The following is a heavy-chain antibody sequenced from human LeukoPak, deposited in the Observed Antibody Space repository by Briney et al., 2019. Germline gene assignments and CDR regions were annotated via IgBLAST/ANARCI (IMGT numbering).Heavy chain of an antibody. CDR2: ISGSGSST. Sequence: QAGGSLRLSCAASGFTFRSYGMSWVRQAPGKGLEWVSGISGSGSSTYYADSVKGRLTISRDNSKNTLYLQMNSLRAEDTAVYYCARSGHYYYDSSGYQYYFDYWGQGTLVTVSS. D-gene: IGHD3-22*01. CDR3: ARSGHYYYDSSGYQYYFDY. V-gene: IGHV3-23*01. CDR1: GFTFRSYG. J-gene: IGHJ4*02.